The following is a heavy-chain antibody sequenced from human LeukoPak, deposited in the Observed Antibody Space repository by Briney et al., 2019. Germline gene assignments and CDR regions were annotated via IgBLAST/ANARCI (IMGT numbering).Heavy chain of an antibody. J-gene: IGHJ4*02. D-gene: IGHD3-22*01. Sequence: PGGSLRLSCSASGFTFSTYAMSWVRQAPGKGLEWVSTISGSGGSTYYADSVKGRFTISRDNSKNTLYLQMNSLRAEDTALYYCAKMGSGFYSEFDFWGQGTLVTVSS. CDR3: AKMGSGFYSEFDF. V-gene: IGHV3-23*01. CDR1: GFTFSTYA. CDR2: ISGSGGST.